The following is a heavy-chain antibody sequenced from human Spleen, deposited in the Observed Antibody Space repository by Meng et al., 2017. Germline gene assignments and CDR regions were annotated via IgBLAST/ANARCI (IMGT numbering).Heavy chain of an antibody. Sequence: GSLRLSCTVSGGSISSNTNYWGWIRQPPGKGLEWIATIFYRASTYYNPSLKSRVTMSADTSKNQFSLQLTSVTAADTAVYYCTRDPGNLGYCSGGSCWVDYWGQGTLVTVSS. D-gene: IGHD2-15*01. J-gene: IGHJ4*02. CDR1: GGSISSNTNY. V-gene: IGHV4-39*07. CDR2: IFYRAST. CDR3: TRDPGNLGYCSGGSCWVDY.